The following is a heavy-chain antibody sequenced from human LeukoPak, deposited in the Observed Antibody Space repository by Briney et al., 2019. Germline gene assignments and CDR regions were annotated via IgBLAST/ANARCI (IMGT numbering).Heavy chain of an antibody. V-gene: IGHV3-30*02. CDR1: GFSFTSYA. J-gene: IGHJ4*02. D-gene: IGHD3-10*01. Sequence: GGSLRLSCAASGFSFTSYAMHWVRQAPGKGLEWVAFIRDDGNNIHYADSVKGRFTISRDNSKNTLYLQMNSLRAEDTAVYYCAKLTMVRGAQDYWGQGTLVTVSS. CDR2: IRDDGNNI. CDR3: AKLTMVRGAQDY.